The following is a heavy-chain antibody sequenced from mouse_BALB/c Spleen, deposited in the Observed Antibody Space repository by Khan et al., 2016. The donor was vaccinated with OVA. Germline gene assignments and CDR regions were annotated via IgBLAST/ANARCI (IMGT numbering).Heavy chain of an antibody. CDR2: ISPGSGDT. V-gene: IGHV1-77*01. J-gene: IGHJ3*01. CDR3: ARRNYFGYTFVY. Sequence: QVQLQQSGAELARPGASVKLSCKASGYTFTDYYINWVKQRTGQGLEWIGEISPGSGDTYYNEKFKGKATLTADKSSSTVYMQLSSLTAEASAVYICARRNYFGYTFVYWGQGTLVTVSA. CDR1: GYTFTDYY. D-gene: IGHD1-2*01.